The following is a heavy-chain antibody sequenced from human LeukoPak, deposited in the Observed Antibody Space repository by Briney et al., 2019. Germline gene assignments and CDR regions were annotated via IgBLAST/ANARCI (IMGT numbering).Heavy chain of an antibody. D-gene: IGHD3-22*01. CDR2: IYSGGST. V-gene: IGHV3-66*02. CDR3: AKDQRRIVTYYFDY. J-gene: IGHJ4*02. Sequence: PGGSLRLSCAASGFTVSSNYMSWVRQAPGKGLEWVSVIYSGGSTYYADSVKGRFTISRDNSKNTLYLQMNSLRAEDTAVYYCAKDQRRIVTYYFDYWGQGTLVTVSS. CDR1: GFTVSSNY.